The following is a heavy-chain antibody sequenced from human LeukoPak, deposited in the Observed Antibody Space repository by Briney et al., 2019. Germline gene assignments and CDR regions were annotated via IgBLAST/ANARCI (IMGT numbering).Heavy chain of an antibody. J-gene: IGHJ4*02. Sequence: PSQTLSLTCTVSGDSISSGDYYWSWIRQPAGKGLEWIGRISSSGSTNYNPSLKSRVSISSDTSKNQFSLELSSVTAADTAVYYCARLKATVSIHAYFDSWGQGTLVTVSS. CDR3: ARLKATVSIHAYFDS. V-gene: IGHV4-61*02. CDR1: GDSISSGDYY. CDR2: ISSSGST. D-gene: IGHD4-17*01.